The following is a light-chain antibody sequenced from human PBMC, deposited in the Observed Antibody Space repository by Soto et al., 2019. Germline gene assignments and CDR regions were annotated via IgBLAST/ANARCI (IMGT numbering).Light chain of an antibody. Sequence: EIVLTQSPATLSSSPGERATLSCRASQTVSSKLAWYQHKPGKAPRLLIYDTSNRATGIPARFSGSGSGTDFTLTISSLEPEDFAVYYCHQRKSWPRTFGQGTKVDIK. CDR1: QTVSSK. CDR3: HQRKSWPRT. J-gene: IGKJ1*01. V-gene: IGKV3-11*01. CDR2: DTS.